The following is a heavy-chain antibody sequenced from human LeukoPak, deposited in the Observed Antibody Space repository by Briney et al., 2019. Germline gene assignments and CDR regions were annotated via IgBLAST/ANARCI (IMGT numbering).Heavy chain of an antibody. CDR1: GYSFTSYW. D-gene: IGHD3-22*01. CDR3: ARSYYYDSSGPSYYYYYYMDV. Sequence: GESLKISCKGSGYSFTSYWIGWVRQMPGKGLEWMGIIYPGDSDTRYSPSFQGQVTISADKSISTAYLQWSSLKASDTAMYYCARSYYYDSSGPSYYYYYYMDVWGKGTTVTVSS. J-gene: IGHJ6*03. V-gene: IGHV5-51*01. CDR2: IYPGDSDT.